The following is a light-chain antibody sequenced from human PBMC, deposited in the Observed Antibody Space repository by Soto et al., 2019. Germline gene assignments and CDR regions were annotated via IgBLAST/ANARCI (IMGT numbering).Light chain of an antibody. J-gene: IGLJ3*02. CDR3: FLSYLGALV. Sequence: QAVVTQEPSLTVSPGGTVTLTCGSSTGPVTSGHYPYWFQQKLGQAPRTLIYDTSNKHSWTPALFSGSLLGGKAALTLSGAQAEDEAEYACFLSYLGALVFGGGTKLTVL. V-gene: IGLV7-46*01. CDR1: TGPVTSGHY. CDR2: DTS.